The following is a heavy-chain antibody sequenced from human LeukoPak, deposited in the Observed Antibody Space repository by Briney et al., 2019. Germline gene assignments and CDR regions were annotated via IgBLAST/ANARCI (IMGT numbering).Heavy chain of an antibody. V-gene: IGHV3-21*01. CDR1: GFTFSSYS. D-gene: IGHD6-19*01. CDR3: ARDPAVAGEEYYYYGMDV. CDR2: ISSSSSYI. Sequence: GGSLRLSCAASGFTFSSYSMNWVRQAPGKGLEWVSSISSSSSYIYYADSVKGRFTISRDNAKNSLYLQMNSLRAEDTAVYYCARDPAVAGEEYYYYGMDVWGQGTTVTVSS. J-gene: IGHJ6*02.